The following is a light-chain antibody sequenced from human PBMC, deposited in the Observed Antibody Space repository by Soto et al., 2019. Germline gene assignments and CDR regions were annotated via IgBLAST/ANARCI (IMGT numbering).Light chain of an antibody. CDR3: QSYDSSLSGSYV. CDR2: GNS. V-gene: IGLV1-40*01. J-gene: IGLJ1*01. CDR1: SSNLEAGYD. Sequence: QSVLTQPPPVSGGPGQRVTISCTGSSSNLEAGYDVHWYQQLPGTAPKLLIYGNSNRPSGVTGRFSGSKSGTSASLAITGLQAEDEAEYYCQSYDSSLSGSYVFGTGTKLTVL.